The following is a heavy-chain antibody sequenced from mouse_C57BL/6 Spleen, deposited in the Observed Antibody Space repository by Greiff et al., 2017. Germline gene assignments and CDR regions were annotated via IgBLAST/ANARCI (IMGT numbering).Heavy chain of an antibody. CDR1: GFSLTSYG. CDR2: IWSDGST. D-gene: IGHD2-4*01. CDR3: ARHDDYDGLYAMDY. Sequence: QVQLQQSGPGLVAPSQSLSITCTVSGFSLTSYGVHWVRQPPGKGLEWLVVIWSDGSTTYNSALKSRLSISKDNSKSQVFLKMNSLQTDDTAMYYCARHDDYDGLYAMDYWGQGTSVTVSS. V-gene: IGHV2-6-1*01. J-gene: IGHJ4*01.